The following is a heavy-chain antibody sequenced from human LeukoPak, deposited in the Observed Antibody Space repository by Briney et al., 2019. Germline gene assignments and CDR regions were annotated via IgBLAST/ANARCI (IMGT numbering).Heavy chain of an antibody. V-gene: IGHV1-24*01. J-gene: IGHJ4*02. CDR3: ATHYGSGSYYYFDY. CDR1: GYTLTELS. Sequence: GASVKVSCKVSGYTLTELSMHWVRQAPGKGLEWMGGFDPEDGETIYAQKFQGRVTMTEDTSTDTAYTELSSLRSEDTAVYYCATHYGSGSYYYFDYWGQGTLVTVSS. CDR2: FDPEDGET. D-gene: IGHD3-10*01.